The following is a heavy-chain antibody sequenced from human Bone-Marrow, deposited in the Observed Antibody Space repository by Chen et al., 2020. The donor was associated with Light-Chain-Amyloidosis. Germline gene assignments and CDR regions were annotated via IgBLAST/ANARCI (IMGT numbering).Heavy chain of an antibody. CDR1: GVSISSHNW. J-gene: IGHJ2*01. Sequence: QVQLQESGPGLVKPSGTLSLTCAVSGVSISSHNWWSGVRQPPGKGLEWIGEISHSGVTAYTPSLKSRVTISIDESKNRFSLELSSVTAADTAVYYCARESTRGQVLGESSGYALWGRGTLVTVSS. CDR2: ISHSGVT. D-gene: IGHD3-22*01. V-gene: IGHV4-4*02. CDR3: ARESTRGQVLGESSGYAL.